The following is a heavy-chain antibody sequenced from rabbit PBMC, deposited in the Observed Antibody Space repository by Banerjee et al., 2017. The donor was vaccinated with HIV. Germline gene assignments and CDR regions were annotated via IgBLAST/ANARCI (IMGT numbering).Heavy chain of an antibody. Sequence: QSLEESGGDLVKPGASLTLTCTASGFSFSSYYYMCWVRQAPGKGLEWIGYIDPVFGSTYYASWVNGRFTISSHNDQNTLYLQLISLTAADTATYFCARDDAISGSGWYFNLWGPGTLVTVS. CDR2: IDPVFGST. CDR1: GFSFSSYYY. J-gene: IGHJ4*01. D-gene: IGHD1-1*01. V-gene: IGHV1S40*01. CDR3: ARDDAISGSGWYFNL.